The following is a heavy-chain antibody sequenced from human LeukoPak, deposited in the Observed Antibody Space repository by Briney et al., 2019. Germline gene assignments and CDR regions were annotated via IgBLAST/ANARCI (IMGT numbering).Heavy chain of an antibody. CDR1: GFTFSSYA. D-gene: IGHD6-13*01. V-gene: IGHV3-23*01. J-gene: IGHJ4*02. CDR2: ISGSGGST. CDR3: ARLNLPLSSTWYDSVY. Sequence: PGGSLRLSCAASGFTFSSYAMSWVRQAPGKGLEWVSAISGSGGSTYYADSVKGRFTISRDNSKNTLYLQMNSLRAGDTAVYYCARLNLPLSSTWYDSVYWGQGTLVTVSS.